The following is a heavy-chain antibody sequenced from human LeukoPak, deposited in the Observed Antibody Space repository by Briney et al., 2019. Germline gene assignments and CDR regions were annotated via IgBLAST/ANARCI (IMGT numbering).Heavy chain of an antibody. J-gene: IGHJ3*02. CDR3: ARGPYI. V-gene: IGHV4-61*01. CDR2: ISYGGNT. CDR1: GGSVSCGSYY. Sequence: SETLSLTCSGSGGSVSCGSYYWSWIRQPPGKGLEWIGYISYGGNTNYNPSLKSRVTISVDTSKNQFSLKLSSVTAADTAVYYCARGPYIWGQGTMVTVSS.